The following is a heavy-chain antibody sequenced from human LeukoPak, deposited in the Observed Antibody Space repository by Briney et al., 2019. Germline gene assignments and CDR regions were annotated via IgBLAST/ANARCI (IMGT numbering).Heavy chain of an antibody. V-gene: IGHV4-34*01. CDR2: INHSGST. J-gene: IGHJ4*02. CDR1: GGSFSGYY. D-gene: IGHD3-3*01. Sequence: SETLSLTCAVYGGSFSGYYWSWIRQPPGKGLEWIGEINHSGSTNYNPSLKSRVTISVDTSKNQSSLKLSSVTAADTAVYYCARGPPSYDFWSGYYLWGQGTLVTVSS. CDR3: ARGPPSYDFWSGYYL.